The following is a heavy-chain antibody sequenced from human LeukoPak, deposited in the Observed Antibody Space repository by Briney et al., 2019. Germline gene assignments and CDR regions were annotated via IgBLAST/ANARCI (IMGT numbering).Heavy chain of an antibody. CDR3: ARDGETEGYYDFWSGYYKVGFDP. D-gene: IGHD3-3*01. CDR1: GFTFSSYS. CDR2: ISSSSSYI. V-gene: IGHV3-21*01. J-gene: IGHJ5*02. Sequence: PGGSLRLSCAASGFTFSSYSTNWVRQAPGKGLEWVSSISSSSSYIYYADSVKGRFTISRDNAKNSPYLQMNSLRAEDTAVYYCARDGETEGYYDFWSGYYKVGFDPWGQGTLVTVSS.